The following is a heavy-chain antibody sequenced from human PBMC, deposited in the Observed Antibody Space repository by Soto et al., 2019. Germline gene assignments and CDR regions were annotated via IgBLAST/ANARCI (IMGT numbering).Heavy chain of an antibody. Sequence: QVQLEQSGAEVKRPGASVKVSCKVSGYTISELSIHWVRQSPGKALEWMGGFDPEAGEKIYAQKFQGRVITTEDTSTDYAYMELTSLTSEDTAVYFCATLYDSSGFHHGYYVDSWGQGTLVTVSS. J-gene: IGHJ4*02. CDR3: ATLYDSSGFHHGYYVDS. V-gene: IGHV1-24*01. CDR1: GYTISELS. D-gene: IGHD3-22*01. CDR2: FDPEAGEK.